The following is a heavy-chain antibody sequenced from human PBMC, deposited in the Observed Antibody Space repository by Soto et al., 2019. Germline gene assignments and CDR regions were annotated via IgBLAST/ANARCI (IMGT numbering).Heavy chain of an antibody. CDR3: ARRARPDFYYMDV. D-gene: IGHD6-6*01. CDR2: ISRYGVGT. V-gene: IGHV3-64*01. Sequence: EVQLAESGGGLAQPGGSLRLSCTASGFTLSGYAMDWVRQAPGKGLEYVSGISRYGVGTYYANSVQGRFTISRDNSKNTVYLEMGSLRPEDMAVYYCARRARPDFYYMDVWCKGTTVTVSS. CDR1: GFTLSGYA. J-gene: IGHJ6*03.